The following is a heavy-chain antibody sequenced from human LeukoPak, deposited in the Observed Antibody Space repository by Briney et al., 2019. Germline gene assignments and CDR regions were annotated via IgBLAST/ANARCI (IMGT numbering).Heavy chain of an antibody. CDR1: GYTFTGYY. Sequence: GASVKVSCKASGYTFTGYYMHWVRQAPGQGLEWMGWINPNSGGTNYAQKFQGRVTMTSDTSISTGYMELSRLTSDDTAVYYCARDALEEVRGVVGSWGQGTLVTVSS. V-gene: IGHV1-2*02. CDR3: ARDALEEVRGVVGS. D-gene: IGHD3-10*01. CDR2: INPNSGGT. J-gene: IGHJ5*02.